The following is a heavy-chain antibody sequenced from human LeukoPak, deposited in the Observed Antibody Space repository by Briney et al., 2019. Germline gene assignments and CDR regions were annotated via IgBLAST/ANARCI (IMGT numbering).Heavy chain of an antibody. Sequence: ASVKVSCKASGYTFTSYGISWVRQAPGQGLEWMGWISAYNGNTNYAQKLQGRVTMTTDTSTSTAYMELRSLRSDDTAVYYCARGDGEYCSGGRCYWFDPWGQGTLVTVSS. CDR3: ARGDGEYCSGGRCYWFDP. D-gene: IGHD2-15*01. CDR2: ISAYNGNT. J-gene: IGHJ5*02. V-gene: IGHV1-18*01. CDR1: GYTFTSYG.